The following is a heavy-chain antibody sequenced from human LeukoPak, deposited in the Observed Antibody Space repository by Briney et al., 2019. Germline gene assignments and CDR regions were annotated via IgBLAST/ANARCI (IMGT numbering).Heavy chain of an antibody. Sequence: GGSLRLSCAASGFTFSSYAMSWVRQAPGKGLEWVSAISGSGGSTYYADSVKGRFTISRDNSKSTLYLQMNSLRAEDTALYYCARDLHYWVAMDVWGQGTTVTVS. CDR1: GFTFSSYA. D-gene: IGHD2-8*02. CDR2: ISGSGGST. J-gene: IGHJ6*02. CDR3: ARDLHYWVAMDV. V-gene: IGHV3-23*01.